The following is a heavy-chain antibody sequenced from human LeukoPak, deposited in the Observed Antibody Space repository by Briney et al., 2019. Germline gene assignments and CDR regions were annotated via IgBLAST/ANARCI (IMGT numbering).Heavy chain of an antibody. V-gene: IGHV3-30*18. CDR2: ISYDGSNK. CDR1: GFTFSSYG. D-gene: IGHD4-17*01. CDR3: AKDYGDYMYYYYGMDV. J-gene: IGHJ6*02. Sequence: GRSLRLSCAASGFTFSSYGMHWVRQAPGKGLEWVAVISYDGSNKYYADSVKGRFTISRDNSKNTLYLQMNSLRAEDTAVYYCAKDYGDYMYYYYGMDVWGQGTTVTVSS.